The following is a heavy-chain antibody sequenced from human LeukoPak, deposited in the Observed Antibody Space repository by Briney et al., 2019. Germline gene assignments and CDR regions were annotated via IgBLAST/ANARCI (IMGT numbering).Heavy chain of an antibody. CDR1: GFTVSSNY. Sequence: GGSLRLSCAASGFTVSSNYMSWVRQAPGKGLEWASLIYSGGSTYYADSVKGRFTISRDNSKNTLYLQMNSLRSEDTAVYYCARDRHSARGIAARPGDDYWGQGTLVTVSS. D-gene: IGHD6-6*01. CDR2: IYSGGST. CDR3: ARDRHSARGIAARPGDDY. V-gene: IGHV3-53*05. J-gene: IGHJ4*02.